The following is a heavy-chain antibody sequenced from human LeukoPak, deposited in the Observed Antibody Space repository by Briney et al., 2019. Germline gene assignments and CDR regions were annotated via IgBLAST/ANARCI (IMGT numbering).Heavy chain of an antibody. J-gene: IGHJ4*02. CDR1: GYTFTGYY. D-gene: IGHD6-19*01. V-gene: IGHV1-2*04. Sequence: ASVKVSCKASGYTFTGYYMHWVRQAPGQGLEWMGWINPNSGGTNYAQKFQGWVTMTRDTSISTAYMELSRLRSDDTAVYYCARDFRGGSGWYLDWGQGTLVTVSS. CDR3: ARDFRGGSGWYLD. CDR2: INPNSGGT.